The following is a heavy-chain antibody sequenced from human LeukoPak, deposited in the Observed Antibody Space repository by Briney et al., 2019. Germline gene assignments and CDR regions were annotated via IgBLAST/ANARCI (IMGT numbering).Heavy chain of an antibody. CDR2: IWYDGSNK. D-gene: IGHD3-10*01. CDR1: GFTFSSYG. V-gene: IGHV3-33*01. J-gene: IGHJ3*02. Sequence: GGSPRLSCAASGFTFSSYGMPWVRQAPGKGLEWVAVIWYDGSNKYYADSVKGRFTISRDNSKNTLYLQMNSLRAEDTAVYYCARAGVDAFDIWGQGTMVTVSS. CDR3: ARAGVDAFDI.